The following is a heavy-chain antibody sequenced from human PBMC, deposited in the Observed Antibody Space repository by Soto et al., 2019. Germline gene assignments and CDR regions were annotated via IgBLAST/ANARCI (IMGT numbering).Heavy chain of an antibody. CDR2: IYYSGTA. V-gene: IGHV4-31*03. J-gene: IGHJ4*02. D-gene: IGHD3-22*01. CDR3: ARHSLVTYYYDTTGYYYDY. Sequence: SETLSLTCNVSGDSISSGRYYWSWIRQHPEKGLEWIGYIYYSGTAQYSPSFKSRITMSVDTSKNLFSLKMTSLTAADTAMYYCARHSLVTYYYDTTGYYYDYWGQGTRVTVAS. CDR1: GDSISSGRYY.